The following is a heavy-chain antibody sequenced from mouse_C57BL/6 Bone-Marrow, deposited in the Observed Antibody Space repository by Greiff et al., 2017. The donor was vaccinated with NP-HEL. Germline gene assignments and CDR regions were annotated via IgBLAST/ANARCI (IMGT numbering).Heavy chain of an antibody. Sequence: VQLQQSVAELVRPGPSVKLSCTASGFNIKNTYMHWVKQRPEQGLEWIGRIDPANGNTKYDPKFQGKATITADTSSNTAYLQLSSLTSEDTAIYYCASIYYGNYWYAMDYWGQGTSVTVSS. D-gene: IGHD2-1*01. CDR2: IDPANGNT. V-gene: IGHV14-3*01. CDR3: ASIYYGNYWYAMDY. J-gene: IGHJ4*01. CDR1: GFNIKNTY.